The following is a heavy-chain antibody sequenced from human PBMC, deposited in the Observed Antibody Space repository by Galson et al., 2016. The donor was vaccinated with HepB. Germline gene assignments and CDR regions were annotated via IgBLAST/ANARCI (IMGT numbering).Heavy chain of an antibody. CDR3: ARERGSPGYASTWYGYYLDF. J-gene: IGHJ4*02. CDR1: GGTFSSYA. Sequence: SVKVSCKASGGTFSSYAFIWVRQAPGQGLEWMGGIIPIYGIANYAQKFQGRVTITADKSTSTAYMELSNLRSDDTAVYYCARERGSPGYASTWYGYYLDFWGQGTPVTVSS. CDR2: IIPIYGIA. D-gene: IGHD6-13*01. V-gene: IGHV1-69*10.